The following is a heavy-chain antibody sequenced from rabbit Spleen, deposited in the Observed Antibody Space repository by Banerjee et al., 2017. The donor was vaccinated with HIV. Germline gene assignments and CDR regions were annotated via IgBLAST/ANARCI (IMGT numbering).Heavy chain of an antibody. CDR2: VYTAGGTT. CDR3: VRGASSSGYYSL. Sequence: QLMESGGGLVQPGGSLKLSCKASGFDFTSDYMSWVRQAPGKGLEWIGLVYTAGGTTDYASWVNGRFTFSSDNAQNTVDLQMNSLTAADTATYFCVRGASSSGYYSLWGQGTLVTVS. V-gene: IGHV1S7*01. CDR1: GFDFTSDY. J-gene: IGHJ3*01. D-gene: IGHD1-1*01.